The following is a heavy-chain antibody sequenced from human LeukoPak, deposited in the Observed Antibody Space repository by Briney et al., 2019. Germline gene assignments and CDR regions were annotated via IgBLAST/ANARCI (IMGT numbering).Heavy chain of an antibody. CDR3: TTDGVVVITSFDY. CDR1: GFTFSNAW. J-gene: IGHJ4*02. Sequence: GGSLRLSCAASGFTFSNAWMSWVRQAPGKGLEWVGRIKSKTDGGTTDYAAPVKGRFTISRDDSKNTLYLQINSLKTEDTAVYYCTTDGVVVITSFDYWGQGTLVTVSS. CDR2: IKSKTDGGTT. V-gene: IGHV3-15*01. D-gene: IGHD3-22*01.